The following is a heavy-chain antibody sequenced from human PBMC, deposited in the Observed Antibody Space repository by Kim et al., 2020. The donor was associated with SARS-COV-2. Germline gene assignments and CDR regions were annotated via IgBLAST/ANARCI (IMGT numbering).Heavy chain of an antibody. CDR3: ARDETAISAFDI. CDR2: IWYDGSNK. V-gene: IGHV3-33*01. J-gene: IGHJ3*02. D-gene: IGHD2-21*02. CDR1: GFTFSSYG. Sequence: GGSLRLSCAASGFTFSSYGMHWVRQAPGKGLEWVAVIWYDGSNKYYADSVKGRFTISRDNSKNTLYLQMNSLRAEDTAVYYCARDETAISAFDIWGQGTMVTVSS.